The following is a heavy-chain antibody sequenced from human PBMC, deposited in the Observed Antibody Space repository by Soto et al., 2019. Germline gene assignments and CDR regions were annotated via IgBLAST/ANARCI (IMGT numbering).Heavy chain of an antibody. CDR2: ISTDENKT. V-gene: IGHV3-30-3*01. J-gene: IGHJ5*02. Sequence: PGGSLRLSCAASGFTFRSYHLHWVRQAPGKGLEWVATISTDENKTYYTDSVKGRFTISRDNSKNTLYLQVNSLRAEDTAVYYCARVMDTAMTSKDNWFDPWGQGTLVTVSS. CDR1: GFTFRSYH. D-gene: IGHD5-18*01. CDR3: ARVMDTAMTSKDNWFDP.